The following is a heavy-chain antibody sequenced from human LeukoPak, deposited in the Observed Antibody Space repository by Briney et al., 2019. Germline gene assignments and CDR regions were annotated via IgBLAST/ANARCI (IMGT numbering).Heavy chain of an antibody. J-gene: IGHJ4*02. CDR1: GFTFSDYY. CDR2: ISSSSSYT. D-gene: IGHD2-15*01. V-gene: IGHV3-11*06. CDR3: AKYEYCSGGSCYVEGFDY. Sequence: GGSLRLSCAASGFTFSDYYMSWIRQAPGKGLEWGSYISSSSSYTNYADSVKGRFTISRDNAKNSLYLQMNSLRAEDTAVYYCAKYEYCSGGSCYVEGFDYWGQGTLVTVSS.